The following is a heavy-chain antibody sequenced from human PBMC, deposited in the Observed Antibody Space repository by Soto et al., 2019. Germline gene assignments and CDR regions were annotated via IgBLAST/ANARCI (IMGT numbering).Heavy chain of an antibody. Sequence: QVQLQQWGAGLLKPSETLSLTCAVYGGSFSGYYWSWIRQPPGKGLEWIGEINHSGSTNYNPSLKSRVTISVDTSKNQFSLKLSSVTAADTAVYYCARGGGYGGNSWWVDPWGQGTLVTVSS. CDR2: INHSGST. CDR1: GGSFSGYY. D-gene: IGHD2-21*02. CDR3: ARGGGYGGNSWWVDP. V-gene: IGHV4-34*01. J-gene: IGHJ5*02.